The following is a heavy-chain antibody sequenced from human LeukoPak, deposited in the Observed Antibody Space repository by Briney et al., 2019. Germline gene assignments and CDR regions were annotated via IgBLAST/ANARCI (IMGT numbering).Heavy chain of an antibody. CDR2: IWQSGVT. CDR3: ARAYHRYCSSTSCFGNDAFDI. CDR1: GGSISSYY. V-gene: IGHV4-59*01. D-gene: IGHD2-2*01. J-gene: IGHJ3*02. Sequence: SQTLSLTCTVSGGSISSYYWSWIRQPPGKGLEWIGYIWQSGVTYYNPSLKSRVTISVDTSKNQFSLKLSSVTAADTAVYYCARAYHRYCSSTSCFGNDAFDIWGQGTMVTVSS.